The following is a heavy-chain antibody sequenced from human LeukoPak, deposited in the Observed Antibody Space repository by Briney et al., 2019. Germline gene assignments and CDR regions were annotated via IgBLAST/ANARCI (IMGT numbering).Heavy chain of an antibody. CDR3: AREFGYRGWFDY. V-gene: IGHV4-31*03. CDR2: IYYSGST. CDR1: GGSISSGGYY. J-gene: IGHJ4*02. Sequence: SQTLSLTCTVSGGSISSGGYYWSWLRQQPGQGREWIVYIYYSGSTYYNPSLKSRVNMSVDTSKNQFSLKLSSLTAADTAVYYCAREFGYRGWFDYWGQGTLVTVSS. D-gene: IGHD3-16*01.